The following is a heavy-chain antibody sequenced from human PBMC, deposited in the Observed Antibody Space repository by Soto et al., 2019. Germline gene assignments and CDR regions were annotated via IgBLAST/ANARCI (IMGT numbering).Heavy chain of an antibody. V-gene: IGHV4-34*01. CDR3: ARGASGYYDSSGYYSPYYFDY. J-gene: IGHJ4*02. Sequence: SETLSLTCAVYGGSFSGYYWSWIRQPPGKGLEWIGEINHSGSTNYNPSLKSRVTISVDTSKNQFSLKLSSVTAADTSVYYCARGASGYYDSSGYYSPYYFDYWGQGSLVTVS. CDR1: GGSFSGYY. CDR2: INHSGST. D-gene: IGHD3-22*01.